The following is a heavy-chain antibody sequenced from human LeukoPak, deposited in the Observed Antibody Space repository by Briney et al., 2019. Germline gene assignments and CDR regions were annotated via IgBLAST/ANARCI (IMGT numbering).Heavy chain of an antibody. V-gene: IGHV3-64D*06. Sequence: PGGTLRPSCSASGFTFSIYAMHWVRHAPGKGLEYVSAISSNGDSTYYADSVRGRFTISRDNSKNTLYLQMSSLRAEDTAVYYCVKDEAYYGSGSYYNGFDYWSQGTLVTAPS. CDR1: GFTFSIYA. D-gene: IGHD3-10*01. J-gene: IGHJ4*02. CDR2: ISSNGDST. CDR3: VKDEAYYGSGSYYNGFDY.